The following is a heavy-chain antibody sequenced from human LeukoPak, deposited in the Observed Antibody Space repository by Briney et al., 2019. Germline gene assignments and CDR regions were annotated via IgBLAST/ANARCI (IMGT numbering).Heavy chain of an antibody. CDR1: GYTFTGYY. V-gene: IGHV1-2*02. J-gene: IGHJ5*02. CDR3: ARDRTPSGYENNWFDP. CDR2: INPNSGGT. Sequence: ASVKVSCKASGYTFTGYYMHWVRQAPGQGLEWMGWINPNSGGTNYAQKFQGRVTMTRDTSISTAYMELSRLRSDDTAVYYCARDRTPSGYENNWFDPWGQGTLVTVSS. D-gene: IGHD5-12*01.